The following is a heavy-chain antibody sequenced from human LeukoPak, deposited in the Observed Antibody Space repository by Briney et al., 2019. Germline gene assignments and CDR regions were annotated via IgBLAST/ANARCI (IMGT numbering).Heavy chain of an antibody. J-gene: IGHJ4*02. V-gene: IGHV1-2*02. CDR1: GYTFTDYY. Sequence: ASVKVTCKASGYTFTDYYMHWVRQAPGQGLEWMGWINPNSGDTNYAQKFQGRVTMTRDTSISTAYMELSRLTSDDTAVYYCARDWRGSYFPDFWGQGTLVTVSS. CDR3: ARDWRGSYFPDF. CDR2: INPNSGDT. D-gene: IGHD1-26*01.